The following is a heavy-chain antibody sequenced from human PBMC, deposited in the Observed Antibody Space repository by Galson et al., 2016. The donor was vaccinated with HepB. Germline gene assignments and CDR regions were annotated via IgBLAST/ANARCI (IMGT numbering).Heavy chain of an antibody. D-gene: IGHD6-25*01. CDR3: AAHKSQRVSDYEDY. J-gene: IGHJ4*02. Sequence: SLRLSCAASGFIVSDYWVHWVRQPPGKGLVWVSRISPDGTSTAYADSVKGRFTLSRDNAKNTLYLQMNSLRAGDTAVYYCAAHKSQRVSDYEDYWGQGTPVTVSS. CDR1: GFIVSDYW. V-gene: IGHV3-74*01. CDR2: ISPDGTST.